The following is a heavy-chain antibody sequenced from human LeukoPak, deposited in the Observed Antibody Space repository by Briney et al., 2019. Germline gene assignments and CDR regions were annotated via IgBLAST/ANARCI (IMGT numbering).Heavy chain of an antibody. D-gene: IGHD4-17*01. CDR3: ARDGEELAYDYGDPGYYYGMDV. CDR1: GFTFSSYS. CDR2: ISSSSSYI. Sequence: GGSLRLSCVASGFTFSSYSMNWVRQAPGKGLEWVSSISSSSSYIYYADSVKGRFTISRDNAKNSLYLQMNSLRAEDTAVYYCARDGEELAYDYGDPGYYYGMDVWGQGTTVTVSS. J-gene: IGHJ6*02. V-gene: IGHV3-21*01.